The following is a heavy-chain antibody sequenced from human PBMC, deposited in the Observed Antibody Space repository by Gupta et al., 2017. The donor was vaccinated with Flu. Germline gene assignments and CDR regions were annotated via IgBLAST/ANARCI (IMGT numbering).Heavy chain of an antibody. CDR2: ISSSGSTI. J-gene: IGHJ6*03. D-gene: IGHD6-19*01. V-gene: IGHV3-48*03. Sequence: EVQLVESGGGLVQPGGSLRLSCAASGFTFSSYEMNWVRQAPGKGLEWVSYISSSGSTIYYADSVKGRFTISRDNAKNSLYLQMNSLRAEDTAVYYCARNGRGSGSHYYMDVWGKGTTVTVSS. CDR3: ARNGRGSGSHYYMDV. CDR1: GFTFSSYE.